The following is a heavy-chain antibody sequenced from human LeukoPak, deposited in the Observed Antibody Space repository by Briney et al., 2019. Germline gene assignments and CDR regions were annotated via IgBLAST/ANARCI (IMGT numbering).Heavy chain of an antibody. CDR2: ISSSGSTI. CDR3: ARAFSTTAFDY. CDR1: GFTFSSYE. Sequence: GGSLRLSCAASGFTFSSYEMNWVRQAPGKGLEWVSYISSSGSTIYYADSVKGRFTISRDNSKNTLYLQMNSLRAEDTAVYYCARAFSTTAFDYWGQGTLVTVSS. J-gene: IGHJ4*02. V-gene: IGHV3-48*03. D-gene: IGHD4-17*01.